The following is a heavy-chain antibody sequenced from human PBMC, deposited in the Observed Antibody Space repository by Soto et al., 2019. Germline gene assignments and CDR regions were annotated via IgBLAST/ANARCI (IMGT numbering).Heavy chain of an antibody. D-gene: IGHD6-13*01. CDR1: GYTFTGYY. Sequence: ASVKVSCKASGYTFTGYYMHWVRQAPGQGLEWMGWINPNSGGTNYAQKFQGWVTMTRDTSISTGYMELSRLRSDDTAVYYCARAASSSWYVDYWGQGTLVTVSS. CDR3: ARAASSSWYVDY. V-gene: IGHV1-2*04. CDR2: INPNSGGT. J-gene: IGHJ4*02.